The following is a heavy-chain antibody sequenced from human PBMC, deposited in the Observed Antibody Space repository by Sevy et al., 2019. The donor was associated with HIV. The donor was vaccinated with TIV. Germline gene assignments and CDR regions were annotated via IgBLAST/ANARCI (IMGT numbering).Heavy chain of an antibody. Sequence: SETLSLTCTVSGGSIGSNSFYWGWIRQPPGKELEWIGTVSYGGSTYYNPSLRSRVTISVDASKKRFSLKPRSVTAADTAVYYCARQKVRSAYYYDTSGRQGKADFDSWGQGTLVTVSS. V-gene: IGHV4-39*01. J-gene: IGHJ4*02. CDR1: GGSIGSNSFY. CDR3: ARQKVRSAYYYDTSGRQGKADFDS. CDR2: VSYGGST. D-gene: IGHD3-22*01.